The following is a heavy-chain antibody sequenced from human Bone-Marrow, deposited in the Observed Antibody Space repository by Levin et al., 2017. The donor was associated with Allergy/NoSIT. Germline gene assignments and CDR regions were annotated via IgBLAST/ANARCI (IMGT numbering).Heavy chain of an antibody. CDR1: GFAFSNFA. Sequence: GGSLRLSCAASGFAFSNFAMSWVRQAPGKWLEWVSAISGSGRSTYYADSVKGRFTISRDSSRNTLFLQMNSLRAEDTAVYHCARDLPPYYYDSSGYYLTFDDWGQGTLVTVSS. V-gene: IGHV3-23*01. CDR3: ARDLPPYYYDSSGYYLTFDD. J-gene: IGHJ4*02. CDR2: ISGSGRST. D-gene: IGHD3-22*01.